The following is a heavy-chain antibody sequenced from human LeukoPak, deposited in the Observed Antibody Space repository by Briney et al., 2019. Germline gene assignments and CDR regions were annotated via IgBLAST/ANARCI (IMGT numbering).Heavy chain of an antibody. J-gene: IGHJ6*02. CDR3: ARTYSSSWYTLGGYGMDV. Sequence: ASVKVSCKASGYTFTSYGISWVRQAPGQGLEWMGWISAYNGNTNYAQKLQGRVTMTTDTSTSTAYMELRSLRSDDTAVYYCARTYSSSWYTLGGYGMDVWGQGTTVTVSS. CDR2: ISAYNGNT. CDR1: GYTFTSYG. D-gene: IGHD6-13*01. V-gene: IGHV1-18*01.